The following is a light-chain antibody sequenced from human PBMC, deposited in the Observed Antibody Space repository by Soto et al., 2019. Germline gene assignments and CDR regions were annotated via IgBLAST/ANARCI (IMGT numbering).Light chain of an antibody. J-gene: IGLJ1*01. Sequence: SALTQPRSVSGSPGQSVTISCTRTSSDVANYNYVSWYQQHPGKAPKLMIYDVTKWPSGVPDRFSGSKSGNTASLTISGLQAEDEADYYCCSYAGSYTQVFGTGTKVTV. CDR1: SSDVANYNY. CDR2: DVT. V-gene: IGLV2-11*01. CDR3: CSYAGSYTQV.